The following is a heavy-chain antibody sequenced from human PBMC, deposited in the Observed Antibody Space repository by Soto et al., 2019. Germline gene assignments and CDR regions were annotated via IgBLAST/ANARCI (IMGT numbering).Heavy chain of an antibody. CDR1: GFTFSSYA. CDR3: ARPHSSGWYYWFDP. V-gene: IGHV3-30-3*01. Sequence: PVGSLRLSCAASGFTFSSYAMHWVRQAPGKGLEWVAVISYDGSNKYYADSVKGRFTISRDNSKNTLYLQMNSLRAEDTAVYYCARPHSSGWYYWFDPWGQGTLVTVSS. J-gene: IGHJ5*02. D-gene: IGHD6-19*01. CDR2: ISYDGSNK.